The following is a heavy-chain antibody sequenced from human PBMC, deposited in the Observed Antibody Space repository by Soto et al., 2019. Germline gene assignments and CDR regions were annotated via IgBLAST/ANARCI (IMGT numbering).Heavy chain of an antibody. V-gene: IGHV3-23*01. Sequence: PGGSLRLSCAASGFTFSNYAMSWVRQAPGKGLEWVSAISTSGGSTYYADSVKGRFTISRDNSKNTLYLQMNSLRAEDTAVYYCAKVGYYDFFGHFDYWGQGTLVTVSS. D-gene: IGHD3-3*01. J-gene: IGHJ4*02. CDR1: GFTFSNYA. CDR3: AKVGYYDFFGHFDY. CDR2: ISTSGGST.